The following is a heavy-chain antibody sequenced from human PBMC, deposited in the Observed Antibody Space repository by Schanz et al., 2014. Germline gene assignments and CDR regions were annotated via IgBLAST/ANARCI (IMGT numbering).Heavy chain of an antibody. V-gene: IGHV4-59*08. J-gene: IGHJ3*01. CDR3: AKGRSTKTA. D-gene: IGHD2-8*01. CDR2: IYDSGIT. CDR1: GASFSNSH. Sequence: QVQLQESGPGLVKPSETLSLTCTVSGASFSNSHWSWIRQPPGKGLEWIGYIYDSGITNYNPSLKSRFTISVDPPKTQFPLRRSSVPAADTAVYYCAKGRSTKTAWGQGTTVTVSS.